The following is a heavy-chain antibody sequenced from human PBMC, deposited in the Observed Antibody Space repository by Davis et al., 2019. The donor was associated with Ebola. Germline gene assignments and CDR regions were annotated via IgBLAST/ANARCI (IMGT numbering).Heavy chain of an antibody. Sequence: GESLKISCEASGFSFRSFPMYWVRQPPSKGLEWVALISFDGSRIQYADTVKGRFTISRDNSKNTLYLQMDFLRPDDTSIYYCARDLQWLADYWGQGTLVTVSS. D-gene: IGHD6-19*01. CDR2: ISFDGSRI. J-gene: IGHJ4*02. CDR1: GFSFRSFP. CDR3: ARDLQWLADY. V-gene: IGHV3-30*03.